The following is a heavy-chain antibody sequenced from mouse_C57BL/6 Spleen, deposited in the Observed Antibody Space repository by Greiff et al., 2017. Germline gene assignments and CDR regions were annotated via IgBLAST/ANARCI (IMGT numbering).Heavy chain of an antibody. J-gene: IGHJ1*03. Sequence: VQLKQSGPVLVKPGASVKMSCKASGYTFTDYYMNWVKQSHGKSLEWIGVINPYNGGTSYNQKFKGKATLTVDKSSSTAYMELNSLTSEDSAVYYCARLGSLRGYFDVWGTGTTVTVSS. CDR2: INPYNGGT. CDR3: ARLGSLRGYFDV. V-gene: IGHV1-19*01. D-gene: IGHD3-1*01. CDR1: GYTFTDYY.